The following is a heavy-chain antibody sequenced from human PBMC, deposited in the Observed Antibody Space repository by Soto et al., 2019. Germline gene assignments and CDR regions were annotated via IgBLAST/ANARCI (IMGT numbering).Heavy chain of an antibody. CDR3: AKRDCSSTSCYRNWFDP. Sequence: GGSLRLSCAASGFTFSSYAMSWVRQAPGKGLEWVSAISGSGGSTYYADSVKGRFTISRDNSKNTWYLQMNSLRAEDTAVYYCAKRDCSSTSCYRNWFDPWGQGTLVTVSS. J-gene: IGHJ5*02. CDR2: ISGSGGST. V-gene: IGHV3-23*01. CDR1: GFTFSSYA. D-gene: IGHD2-2*01.